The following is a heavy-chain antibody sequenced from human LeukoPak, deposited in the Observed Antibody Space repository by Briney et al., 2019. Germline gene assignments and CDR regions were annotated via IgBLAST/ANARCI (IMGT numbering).Heavy chain of an antibody. CDR2: INHSGST. J-gene: IGHJ6*03. CDR1: GGSFSGYY. Sequence: SETLSLTCAVYGGSFSGYYWSWIRQPPGKGLEWIGEINHSGSTNYSPSLKSRVTISVDTSKNQFSLKLSSVTAADTAVYYCAGTYYYDSRPYYMDVWGKGTTVTISS. D-gene: IGHD3-22*01. V-gene: IGHV4-34*01. CDR3: AGTYYYDSRPYYMDV.